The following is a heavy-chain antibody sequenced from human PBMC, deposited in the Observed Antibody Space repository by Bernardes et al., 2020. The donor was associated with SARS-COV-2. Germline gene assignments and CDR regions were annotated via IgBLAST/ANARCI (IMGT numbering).Heavy chain of an antibody. CDR2: ISGSGGST. CDR3: AKDSRAGIGWYSFDY. V-gene: IGHV3-23*01. Sequence: GGSLRLSCAASGFTFSSYAMSWVRQAPGKGLEWVSAISGSGGSTYYADSVKGRFTISRDNSKNTLYLQMNSLRAEDTAVYYCAKDSRAGIGWYSFDYWGQGTLVTVSS. J-gene: IGHJ4*02. D-gene: IGHD6-19*01. CDR1: GFTFSSYA.